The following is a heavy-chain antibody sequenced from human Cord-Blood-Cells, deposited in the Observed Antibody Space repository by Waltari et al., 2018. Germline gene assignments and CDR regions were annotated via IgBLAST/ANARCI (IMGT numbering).Heavy chain of an antibody. CDR2: ISSSSSTI. V-gene: IGHV3-48*02. J-gene: IGHJ4*02. CDR1: GFPFSSYS. CDR3: ARDMVEQQLVLFDY. D-gene: IGHD6-13*01. Sequence: EVQLVESGGGLVQPGGSLRLSCAASGFPFSSYSMNWVRQAPGKGLEWVSYISSSSSTIYYADSVKGRFTISRDNAKNSLYLQMNSLRDEDTAVYYCARDMVEQQLVLFDYWGQGTLVTVSS.